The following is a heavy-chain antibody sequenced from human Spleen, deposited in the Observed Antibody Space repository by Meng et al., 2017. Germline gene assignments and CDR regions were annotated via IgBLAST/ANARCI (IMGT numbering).Heavy chain of an antibody. D-gene: IGHD6-13*01. CDR3: ARDEDISAAGKLFGDY. CDR2: IDPNNDHT. Sequence: QVQLVQSGPEVNKPGASVKLSCKPSGYTFAAYWIHWLRQAPGQGLEWMGRIDPNNDHTQYAQNFQGRVIMTSDTSISTVYMELNGLRSDDTAVYYCARDEDISAAGKLFGDYWGQRTLVTVSS. J-gene: IGHJ4*02. V-gene: IGHV1-2*06. CDR1: GYTFAAYW.